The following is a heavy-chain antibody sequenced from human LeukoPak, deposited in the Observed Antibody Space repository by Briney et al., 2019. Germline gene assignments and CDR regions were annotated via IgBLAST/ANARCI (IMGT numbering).Heavy chain of an antibody. D-gene: IGHD3-3*01. CDR2: INHSGST. J-gene: IGHJ1*01. V-gene: IGHV4-34*01. Sequence: PSETLSLTRAVYGASFSGYYWSWIRQPPGKGLEWIGEINHSGSTNYNPSLKSRVFISVDTSKSQFSLKLTSVTAADTAVYYCARGPLNYDPNIYFQHWGQGTLVTVSS. CDR3: ARGPLNYDPNIYFQH. CDR1: GASFSGYY.